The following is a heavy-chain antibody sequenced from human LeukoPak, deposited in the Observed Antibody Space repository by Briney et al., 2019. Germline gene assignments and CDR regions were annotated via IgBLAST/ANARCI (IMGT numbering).Heavy chain of an antibody. V-gene: IGHV3-21*01. CDR2: ISSSSSYI. J-gene: IGHJ4*02. D-gene: IGHD3-3*01. CDR1: GFTFSSYS. Sequence: GGSLRLSYAASGFTFSSYSMNWVRQAPGKGLEWVSSISSSSSYIYYADSVKGRFTISRDNAKNSLYLQMNSLRAEDTAVYYCAQSHDFWSGYRYWYFDYWGQGTLVTVSS. CDR3: AQSHDFWSGYRYWYFDY.